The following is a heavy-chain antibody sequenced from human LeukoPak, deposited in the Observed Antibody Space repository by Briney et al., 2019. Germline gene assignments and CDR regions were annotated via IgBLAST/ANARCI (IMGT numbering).Heavy chain of an antibody. V-gene: IGHV1-2*02. J-gene: IGHJ4*02. CDR2: INPNSGGT. CDR1: GYTFTGYY. D-gene: IGHD6-19*01. CDR3: APHGYSGGWFGFDY. Sequence: ASVKVSCKASGYTFTGYYMHWVRQVPGQGLEWVGWINPNSGGTNYAPRFQGRVTMTRDTSIATAYMELSGLTSDDTAIYYCAPHGYSGGWFGFDYWGQGTLVTVSS.